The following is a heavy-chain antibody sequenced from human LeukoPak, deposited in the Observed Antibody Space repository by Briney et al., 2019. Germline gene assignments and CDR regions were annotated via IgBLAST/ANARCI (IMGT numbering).Heavy chain of an antibody. CDR1: GGSISSGGYS. CDR3: ARDIWRGDDSSGYYIPWGYFDY. D-gene: IGHD3-22*01. V-gene: IGHV4-30-4*07. CDR2: IYYSGST. Sequence: SETLSLTCTVSGGSISSGGYSWSWIRQPPGKGLERIGYIYYSGSTYYNPSLKSRVTISVDTSKNQFSLKLSSVTAADTAVYYCARDIWRGDDSSGYYIPWGYFDYWGQGTLVTVSS. J-gene: IGHJ4*02.